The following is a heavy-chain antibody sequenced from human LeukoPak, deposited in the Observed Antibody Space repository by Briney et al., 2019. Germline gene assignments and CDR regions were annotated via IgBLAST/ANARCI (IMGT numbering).Heavy chain of an antibody. CDR1: GFTFSSYW. J-gene: IGHJ4*02. V-gene: IGHV3-7*01. CDR2: IKQDGSEK. CDR3: AREGSSWYRREIDY. D-gene: IGHD6-13*01. Sequence: GGSLRLSCAASGFTFSSYWMSWVRQAPGKGREGVANIKQDGSEKYYVDSVKGRFTISRDNAKNSLYLQMNSLRAEDTAVYYCAREGSSWYRREIDYWGQGTLVTVSS.